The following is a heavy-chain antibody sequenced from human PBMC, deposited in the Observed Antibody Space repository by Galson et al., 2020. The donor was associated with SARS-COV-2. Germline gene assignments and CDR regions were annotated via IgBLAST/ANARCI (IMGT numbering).Heavy chain of an antibody. CDR1: GDSIDDSDHY. D-gene: IGHD3-16*01. J-gene: IGHJ4*02. CDR3: ARLLALGPVIAALDS. V-gene: IGHV4-39*01. Sequence: SETLSLTCSASGDSIDDSDHYWAWIRQPPGKGLQWVATIHHRGFTYYTPSLRSRLSISVDISKNQFFLTLRSMTAADSAVYYCARLLALGPVIAALDSWCQGTQVTVSS. CDR2: IHHRGFT.